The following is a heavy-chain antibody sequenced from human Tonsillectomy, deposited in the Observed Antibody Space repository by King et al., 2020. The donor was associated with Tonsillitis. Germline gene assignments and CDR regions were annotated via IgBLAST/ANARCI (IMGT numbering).Heavy chain of an antibody. J-gene: IGHJ3*02. CDR3: AKDLYYDSSGYTHDAFDI. CDR2: ISGRGGST. CDR1: GFTFSSYA. D-gene: IGHD3-22*01. Sequence: VQLVESGGGLVQPGGSLRLSGAASGFTFSSYARSGVRQAQGKGLEWVSVISGRGGSTYYADSVKGRFTISRDKSKTTLFLQMNSLRAEDTAVYYCAKDLYYDSSGYTHDAFDIWGQGTMVTVSS. V-gene: IGHV3-23*04.